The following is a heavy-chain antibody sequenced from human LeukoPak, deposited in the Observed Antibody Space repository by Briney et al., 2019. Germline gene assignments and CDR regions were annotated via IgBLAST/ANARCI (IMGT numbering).Heavy chain of an antibody. CDR3: ARHTQWLAYFDY. CDR2: IYTSGST. D-gene: IGHD6-19*01. J-gene: IGHJ4*02. CDR1: GGSISSYY. V-gene: IGHV4-4*09. Sequence: PSETLSLTCTVSGGSISSYYWSWIRQPPGKGLEWIGYIYTSGSTNYNPSLKSRVTISVDTSKNQFSLKLSSVTAADTAVYYCARHTQWLAYFDYWGQGALVTVSS.